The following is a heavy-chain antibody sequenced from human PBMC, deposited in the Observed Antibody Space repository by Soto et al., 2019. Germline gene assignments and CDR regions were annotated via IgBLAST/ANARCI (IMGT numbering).Heavy chain of an antibody. CDR3: ARGFSGTILGLYYYYGMDV. Sequence: SVKVSCKASGGTFSSYAISWVRQAPGQGLEWMGGIIPIFGTANYAQKFQGRVTITADESTSTAYMELSSLRSEDTAVYYCARGFSGTILGLYYYYGMDVWGQGTTVTVSS. D-gene: IGHD2-2*01. J-gene: IGHJ6*02. CDR1: GGTFSSYA. CDR2: IIPIFGTA. V-gene: IGHV1-69*13.